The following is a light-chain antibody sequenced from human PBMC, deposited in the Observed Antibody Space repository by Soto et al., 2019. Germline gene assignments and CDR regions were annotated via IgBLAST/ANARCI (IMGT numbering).Light chain of an antibody. CDR1: SSDVGGYKF. J-gene: IGLJ1*01. CDR2: EVS. V-gene: IGLV2-11*01. CDR3: CSYAGFYTSV. Sequence: QSALTQPRSVSGSPGQSVIISCTGTSSDVGGYKFVSWYQQHPGKAPKFMIYEVSKRPSGVPDRFSGSKSGNTAFLTISGLQAEDEAEYYCCSYAGFYTSVFGTGTKVTVL.